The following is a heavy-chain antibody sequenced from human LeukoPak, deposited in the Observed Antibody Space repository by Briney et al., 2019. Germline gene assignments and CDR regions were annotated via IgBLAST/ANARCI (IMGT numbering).Heavy chain of an antibody. CDR2: IYHSGST. J-gene: IGHJ4*02. Sequence: SETLSLTCTVSGYSISSGYYWGWIRQPPGKGLEWIGSIYHSGSTYYNPSLKSRVTISVDTSKNKFSLRLNTVTAADTAVYYCARWGSGWYGIIWGQGTLVTVSS. CDR3: ARWGSGWYGII. D-gene: IGHD6-19*01. CDR1: GYSISSGYY. V-gene: IGHV4-38-2*02.